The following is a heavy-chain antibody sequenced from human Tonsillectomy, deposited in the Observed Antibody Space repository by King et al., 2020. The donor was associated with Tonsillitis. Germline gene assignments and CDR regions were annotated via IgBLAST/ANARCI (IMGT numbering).Heavy chain of an antibody. D-gene: IGHD2-21*01. J-gene: IGHJ4*02. V-gene: IGHV2-26*01. CDR1: GFSLTNGKMG. CDR3: ARDSLEYAYYFGGSYFDS. Sequence: QVNLKESGPVLVKPTETLTLTCTVSGFSLTNGKMGVSWIRQPPGKALEWLAHIFSNDEKSYSTSLQSRLTISKDTSKSQVVLTLTDMDPVDTATYYCARDSLEYAYYFGGSYFDSWGQGTLVTVSS. CDR2: IFSNDEK.